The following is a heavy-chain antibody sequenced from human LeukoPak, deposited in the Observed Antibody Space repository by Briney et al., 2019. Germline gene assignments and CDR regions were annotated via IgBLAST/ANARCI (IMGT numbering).Heavy chain of an antibody. CDR1: GFTVSSTY. D-gene: IGHD5/OR15-5a*01. Sequence: HPGGSLRLSCAASGFTVSSTYLSWVRQAPGKGLEWLSLIHSGGGTYYADSVKGRFTISRDNFKNTVYLQMSSLRAEDTAVYYCAREDNRGVYDDGFDIWGQGTMVTVSS. J-gene: IGHJ3*02. CDR2: IHSGGGT. V-gene: IGHV3-53*01. CDR3: AREDNRGVYDDGFDI.